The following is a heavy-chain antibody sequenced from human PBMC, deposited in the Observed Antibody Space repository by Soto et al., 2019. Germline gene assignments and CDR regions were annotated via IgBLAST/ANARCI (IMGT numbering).Heavy chain of an antibody. V-gene: IGHV3-30*18. Sequence: PGGSLRRSCAVSGFSFSSYDMNWVRKAPGKGLEWVAVISYDRSNKYYADSVKGRFTISRDNSKNTRDLQMNSLRAEDTAVHYCAKAKYYDSRPYYGMEVWGQGTTVTVSS. D-gene: IGHD3-10*01. CDR1: GFSFSSYD. CDR2: ISYDRSNK. J-gene: IGHJ6*02. CDR3: AKAKYYDSRPYYGMEV.